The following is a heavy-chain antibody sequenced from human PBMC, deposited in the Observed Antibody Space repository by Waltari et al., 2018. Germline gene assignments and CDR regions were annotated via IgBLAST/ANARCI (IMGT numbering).Heavy chain of an antibody. CDR1: GYPFTSYY. CDR2: INTRNGGT. D-gene: IGHD1-26*01. V-gene: IGHV1-2*02. J-gene: IGHJ4*02. CDR3: ARTYQSGSYSDY. Sequence: QVQLVQSGAEVKKPGASVKVSCKTSGYPFTSYYMHWVRQAPGQGLEWMGWINTRNGGTNYAQKYQSRVTMTRDTSISTAYMELSRLISNDTAVYYCARTYQSGSYSDYWGQGTPVTVSS.